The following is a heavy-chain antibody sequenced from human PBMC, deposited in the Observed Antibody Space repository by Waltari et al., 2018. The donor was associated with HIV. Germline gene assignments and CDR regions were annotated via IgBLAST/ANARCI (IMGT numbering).Heavy chain of an antibody. V-gene: IGHV1-8*01. J-gene: IGHJ5*02. CDR3: ARGCFRKGYYHFNWFDP. D-gene: IGHD3-22*01. CDR2: MNPNSGNT. Sequence: QVQLVQSGAEVKKPGASVKVSCKASGYTFTSYDINWVRQATGQGLEWMGWMNPNSGNTGYAQKFQGRVTMTRNTSISTAYMELSSLRSEDTAVYYCARGCFRKGYYHFNWFDPWGQGTLVTVSS. CDR1: GYTFTSYD.